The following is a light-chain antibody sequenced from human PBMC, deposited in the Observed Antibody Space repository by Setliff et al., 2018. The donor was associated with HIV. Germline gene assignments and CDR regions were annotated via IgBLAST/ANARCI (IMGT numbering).Light chain of an antibody. V-gene: IGLV2-8*01. CDR2: EVS. CDR3: ASYAGDDLYL. J-gene: IGLJ1*01. CDR1: TSDIGSYNY. Sequence: QSALTQPPAASGSLGQSVTISCTGTTSDIGSYNYVSWYQQHPGKAPKLIIFEVSRRPSGVPDRFSGSKSGSTAPLTVSGLQPEDEADYYCASYAGDDLYLIGPGTKVTV.